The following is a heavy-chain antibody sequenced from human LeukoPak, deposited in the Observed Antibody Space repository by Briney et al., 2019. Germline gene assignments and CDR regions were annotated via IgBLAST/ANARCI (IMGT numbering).Heavy chain of an antibody. CDR3: ARGVVVAALPYFDY. V-gene: IGHV4-59*01. D-gene: IGHD2-15*01. Sequence: SETLSLTCTVSGGSISSYYWSWIRQPPGKGLEWIGYIYYSGSTNYNPSLKSRVTISLDTSKNQFSLKLSSVTAADTAVYYCARGVVVAALPYFDYWGQGTLVTVSS. CDR2: IYYSGST. J-gene: IGHJ4*02. CDR1: GGSISSYY.